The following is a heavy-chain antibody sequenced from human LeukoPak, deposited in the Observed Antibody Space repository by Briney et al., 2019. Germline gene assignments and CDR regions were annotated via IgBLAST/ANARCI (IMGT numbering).Heavy chain of an antibody. D-gene: IGHD3-22*01. J-gene: IGHJ4*02. V-gene: IGHV4-34*01. CDR3: ARPRGGYYYEGYYFDY. Sequence: PSETLSLTCAVYGGSFSGYYWSWIRQPPGKGLEWIGEINHSGSTNYNPSLKSRVTISVDTSKNQFSLKLSSVTAADTAVYYCARPRGGYYYEGYYFDYWGQGTLVTVSS. CDR2: INHSGST. CDR1: GGSFSGYY.